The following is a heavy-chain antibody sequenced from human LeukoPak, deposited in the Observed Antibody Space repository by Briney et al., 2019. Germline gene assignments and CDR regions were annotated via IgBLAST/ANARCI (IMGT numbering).Heavy chain of an antibody. Sequence: GGSLRLSCAASGFTFSSYAMYWVHQAPGKGLEWVSAISGSGAGTYYPDSVKGRFTIPRDNSKNTLYLQMNSLRAKDTAVYYCVAGSSWFRLDYWGQGTLVAVSS. D-gene: IGHD6-13*01. CDR2: ISGSGAGT. CDR1: GFTFSSYA. CDR3: VAGSSWFRLDY. V-gene: IGHV3-23*01. J-gene: IGHJ4*02.